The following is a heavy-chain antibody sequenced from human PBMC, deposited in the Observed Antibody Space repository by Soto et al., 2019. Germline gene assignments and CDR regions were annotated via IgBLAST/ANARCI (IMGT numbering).Heavy chain of an antibody. CDR3: AREAGTSFSVRDFDY. V-gene: IGHV4-4*07. CDR2: IYTSGST. D-gene: IGHD1-7*01. J-gene: IGHJ4*01. CDR1: GGSISSYY. Sequence: SETQSLTSTVSGGSISSYYWSWIRQPAGKGLEWIGRIYTSGSTKYNPSLKSRVTMSVDTSKNQFYLKLSYVTAADTAVYYCAREAGTSFSVRDFDYWGHGNLVTLSP.